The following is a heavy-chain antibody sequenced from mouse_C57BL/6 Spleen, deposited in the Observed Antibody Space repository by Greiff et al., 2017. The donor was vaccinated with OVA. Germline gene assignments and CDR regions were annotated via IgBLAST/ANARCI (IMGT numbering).Heavy chain of an antibody. Sequence: EVKVEESGGGLVKPGGSLKLSCAASGFTFSSYAMSWVRQTPEKRLEWVATISDGGSYTYYPDNVQGRFTITRDNAKNNLYLQMSHLKSEDTAMYCCRAYGSSYGYFDVWGTGTTVTVSS. D-gene: IGHD1-1*01. V-gene: IGHV5-4*03. CDR2: ISDGGSYT. CDR3: RAYGSSYGYFDV. CDR1: GFTFSSYA. J-gene: IGHJ1*03.